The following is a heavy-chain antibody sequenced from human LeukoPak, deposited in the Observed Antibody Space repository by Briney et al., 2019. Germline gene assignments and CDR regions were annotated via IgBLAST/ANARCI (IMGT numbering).Heavy chain of an antibody. D-gene: IGHD1-1*01. Sequence: SETLSLTCTVSGGSISSSRYYCAWIRQPPGKGLEWIVNIYDSGSTYYNPSLKSRVTISVDTSKNKFSLRLSSVTAADTAVYYCASGYWDDPISTDYWGQGTLVTVSS. CDR2: IYDSGST. V-gene: IGHV4-39*01. CDR1: GGSISSSRYY. J-gene: IGHJ4*02. CDR3: ASGYWDDPISTDY.